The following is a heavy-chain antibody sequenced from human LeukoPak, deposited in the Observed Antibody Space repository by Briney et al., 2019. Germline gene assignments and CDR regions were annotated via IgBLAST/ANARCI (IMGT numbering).Heavy chain of an antibody. J-gene: IGHJ4*02. CDR1: GGTFSIYA. D-gene: IGHD1-26*01. CDR2: IIPIFGTA. V-gene: IGHV1-69*13. CDR3: ARDRGIVGATNHFDY. Sequence: SVKVSCTASGGTFSIYAISWVRQAPGQGLEWMGGIIPIFGTANYAQKFQGRVTITADESTSTAYMELSSLRSEDTAVYYCARDRGIVGATNHFDYWGQGTLVTVSS.